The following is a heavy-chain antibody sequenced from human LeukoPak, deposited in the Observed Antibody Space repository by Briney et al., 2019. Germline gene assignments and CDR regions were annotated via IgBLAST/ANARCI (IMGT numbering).Heavy chain of an antibody. Sequence: SETLSLTCTVSGGSLSSYYWSCLPQPPGEGLEWVGYNYYSGSTNYNPPLKSRVTISLDTSKNQFSLKLSSVTAADTAVYYCARSGSGWPYYFDYWGQGTLVTVSS. J-gene: IGHJ4*02. CDR3: ARSGSGWPYYFDY. D-gene: IGHD6-19*01. CDR2: NYYSGST. V-gene: IGHV4-59*01. CDR1: GGSLSSYY.